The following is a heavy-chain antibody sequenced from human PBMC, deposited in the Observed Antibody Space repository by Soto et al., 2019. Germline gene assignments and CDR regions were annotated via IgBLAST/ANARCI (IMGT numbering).Heavy chain of an antibody. D-gene: IGHD2-21*01. V-gene: IGHV1-18*04. CDR2: ISAYNGNT. CDR1: GYPFTSSG. Sequence: QVHLVQSGGEVKKPGASVKVSCKASGYPFTSSGFSWVRKAPGQGLEWMGWISAYNGNTLYAQKFKGRVTMTTDTSTSTAYMELGSLRSDDTAVYYCATDPYCGSAPGCSALDAWGQGTTVTVSS. CDR3: ATDPYCGSAPGCSALDA. J-gene: IGHJ6*02.